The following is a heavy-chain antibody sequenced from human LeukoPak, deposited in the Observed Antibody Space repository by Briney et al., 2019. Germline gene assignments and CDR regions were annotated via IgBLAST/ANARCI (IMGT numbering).Heavy chain of an antibody. V-gene: IGHV4-61*02. J-gene: IGHJ5*02. CDR3: ARDTAYDFWSGYRGGWFDP. CDR1: GGSMSSGSYY. D-gene: IGHD3-3*01. CDR2: IYTSGST. Sequence: SQTLSLTCTVPGGSMSSGSYYWSWSRQPAGKGLEWIGRIYTSGSTNYNPSLKSRVTISVDTSKNQFSLKLSSVTAADTAVYYCARDTAYDFWSGYRGGWFDPWGQGTLVTVSS.